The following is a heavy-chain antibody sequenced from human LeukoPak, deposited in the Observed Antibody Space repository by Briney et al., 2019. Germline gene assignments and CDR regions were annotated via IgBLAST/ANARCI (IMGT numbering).Heavy chain of an antibody. CDR2: IGGSET. V-gene: IGHV3-23*01. J-gene: IGHJ4*02. CDR3: ARGDHGDYVFRF. D-gene: IGHD4-17*01. CDR1: GFTFSVFA. Sequence: PGGSLRLSCAASGFTFSVFAMSWVRQAPGKGPEWVSVIGGSETYYTDSVKGRFIISRDNSKNTLYLQMNSLRAEDTAVYYCARGDHGDYVFRFWGQGTLVTVSS.